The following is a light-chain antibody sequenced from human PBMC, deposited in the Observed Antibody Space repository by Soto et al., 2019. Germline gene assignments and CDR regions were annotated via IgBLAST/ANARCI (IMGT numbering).Light chain of an antibody. CDR1: RSVNTN. CDR2: GAS. V-gene: IGKV3-20*01. Sequence: EIVMTQSPATLSVSPGERATLSCRASRSVNTNLAWYQQKPGQAPRLLIFGASSRAAGIPDRFSGSGSGTDFTLTISRLEPEDFAAYYCQQYAGSPPWTFGQGTKVDIK. CDR3: QQYAGSPPWT. J-gene: IGKJ1*01.